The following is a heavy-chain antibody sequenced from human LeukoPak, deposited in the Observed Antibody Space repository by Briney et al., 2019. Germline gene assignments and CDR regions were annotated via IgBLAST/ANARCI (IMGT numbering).Heavy chain of an antibody. D-gene: IGHD6-13*01. CDR3: ARDHSSERIAAAGARGYYYYGMDV. Sequence: TVKVSCKASGGTFSSYAISWVRQAPGQGLEWMGGIIPIFGTANYAQKFQGRVTITADESTSTAYMELSSLRSEDTAVYYCARDHSSERIAAAGARGYYYYGMDVWGQGTTVTVSS. CDR1: GGTFSSYA. V-gene: IGHV1-69*13. CDR2: IIPIFGTA. J-gene: IGHJ6*02.